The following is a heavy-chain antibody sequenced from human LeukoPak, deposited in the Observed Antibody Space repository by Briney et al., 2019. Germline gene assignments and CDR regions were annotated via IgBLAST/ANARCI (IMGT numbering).Heavy chain of an antibody. CDR1: GGSFSGYY. CDR3: AREQRGYSGYPQRFDY. D-gene: IGHD5-12*01. Sequence: PSETLSLTCAVYGGSFSGYYWSWIRQHPGKGLEWIGYIYYSGSTYYNPSLKSRVTISVDTSKNQFSLKLSSVTAADTAVYYCAREQRGYSGYPQRFDYWGQGTLVTVSS. V-gene: IGHV4-31*11. J-gene: IGHJ4*02. CDR2: IYYSGST.